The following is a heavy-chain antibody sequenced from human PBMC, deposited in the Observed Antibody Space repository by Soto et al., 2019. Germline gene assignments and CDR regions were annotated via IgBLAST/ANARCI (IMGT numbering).Heavy chain of an antibody. J-gene: IGHJ4*02. Sequence: SETLSLTCTVSGGSISSSSYYWGWIRQPPGKGLEWIGSIYYSGSTYYNPSLKSRVTISVDTSKNQFSLKLSSVTAADTAVYYCAGIVRDIVLVPAAITDYWDQGTLVTVS. D-gene: IGHD2-2*01. CDR2: IYYSGST. V-gene: IGHV4-39*01. CDR3: AGIVRDIVLVPAAITDY. CDR1: GGSISSSSYY.